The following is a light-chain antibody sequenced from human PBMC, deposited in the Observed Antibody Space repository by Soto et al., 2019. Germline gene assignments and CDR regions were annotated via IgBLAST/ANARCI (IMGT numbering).Light chain of an antibody. CDR3: QQFNSYPLMYT. V-gene: IGKV1-13*02. Sequence: AIPLTQSPSSLSASVGDRVTITCRASQGISSALAWYQQKPGKAPKLLIYDASSFESGVPSRFSGSGSGTDFTLTISSLQPEDFATYYCQQFNSYPLMYTFGQGTKLEIK. J-gene: IGKJ2*01. CDR2: DAS. CDR1: QGISSA.